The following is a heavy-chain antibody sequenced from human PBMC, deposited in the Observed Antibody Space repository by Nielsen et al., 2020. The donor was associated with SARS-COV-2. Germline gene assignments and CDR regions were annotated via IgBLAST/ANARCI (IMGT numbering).Heavy chain of an antibody. CDR3: ARRRIWFGESPHV. Sequence: SETLSLTCTVSGGSISSGDSYWSWIRQPPGKGLEWIGYMYYSGSTYYNPSLKSRVTISVDTSKNQFSLKLSSVTAADTAVYYCARRRIWFGESPHVWGKGTTVTVSS. J-gene: IGHJ6*04. CDR2: MYYSGST. D-gene: IGHD3-10*01. CDR1: GGSISSGDSY. V-gene: IGHV4-30-4*01.